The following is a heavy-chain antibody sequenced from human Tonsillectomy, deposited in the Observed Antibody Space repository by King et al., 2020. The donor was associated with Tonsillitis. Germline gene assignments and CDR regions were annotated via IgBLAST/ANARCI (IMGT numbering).Heavy chain of an antibody. Sequence: VQLQESGPGLVKPSGTLSLTCAVSGGSISSSNWWIWVRQPPGKGLEWVGEIYHTGRTNYNPSLKSLVAISVDNSKNQFSLELTSVTAADTAVYYCARSPNYYDSSGYSWAFDMWGQGTMVTVSS. V-gene: IGHV4-4*02. CDR2: IYHTGRT. CDR3: ARSPNYYDSSGYSWAFDM. D-gene: IGHD3-22*01. J-gene: IGHJ3*02. CDR1: GGSISSSNW.